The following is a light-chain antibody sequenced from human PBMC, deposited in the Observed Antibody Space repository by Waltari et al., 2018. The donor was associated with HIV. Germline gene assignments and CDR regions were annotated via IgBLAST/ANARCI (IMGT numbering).Light chain of an antibody. CDR3: NSYTTSSTLHVV. V-gene: IGLV2-14*03. Sequence: QSALTQPASVSGSPGQSITISCTGTSRDVGGYTYVSWYQHHPGNAPKLMSYDVSHLPAGVSNRFSSAKSGNTASLTISGLQAEDEADYYCNSYTTSSTLHVVFGRGTKLTVL. CDR1: SRDVGGYTY. J-gene: IGLJ2*01. CDR2: DVS.